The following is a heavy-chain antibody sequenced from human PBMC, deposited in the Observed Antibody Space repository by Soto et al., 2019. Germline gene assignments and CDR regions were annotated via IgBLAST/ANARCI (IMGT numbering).Heavy chain of an antibody. V-gene: IGHV3-64D*06. Sequence: AMRCVRQDTDKGLHHVSAISNHGGSTYYGDSVKGRFTMSRDNSKSTLFLQMSSLSPEDTGVYYCVKSFVSSIRELSYYYGWDVWGQGTTVTVSS. CDR3: VKSFVSSIRELSYYYGWDV. CDR2: ISNHGGST. D-gene: IGHD5-12*01. J-gene: IGHJ6*02. CDR1: A.